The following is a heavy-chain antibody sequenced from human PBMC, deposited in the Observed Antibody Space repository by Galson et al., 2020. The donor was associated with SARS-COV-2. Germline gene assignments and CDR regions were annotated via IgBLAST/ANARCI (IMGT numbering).Heavy chain of an antibody. CDR1: GFTFSSYA. D-gene: IGHD1-26*01. Sequence: GGSLRLSCAASGFTFSSYALSWVRQSPGTGLEWVSLISASGSDTFYADSVKGRFTISRDNYRYTLFLQMDSLRAEDTAVYYCAKRYSGSRYWYFDLWGRGTLVTVSS. CDR3: AKRYSGSRYWYFDL. V-gene: IGHV3-23*01. CDR2: ISASGSDT. J-gene: IGHJ2*01.